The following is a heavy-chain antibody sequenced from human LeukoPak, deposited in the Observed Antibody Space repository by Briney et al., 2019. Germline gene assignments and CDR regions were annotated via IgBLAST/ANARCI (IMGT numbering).Heavy chain of an antibody. CDR2: IYTSGST. Sequence: SETLSLTCTVSGGSINNYFWSWIRQPAAKGLEWIGRIYTSGSTNYNPSLKSPVTMSIDTSKNQFSLKVTSVTDADTAVYYCARDPYNNSPFDYWGQGILVTVSS. V-gene: IGHV4-4*07. CDR1: GGSINNYF. CDR3: ARDPYNNSPFDY. J-gene: IGHJ4*02. D-gene: IGHD4-11*01.